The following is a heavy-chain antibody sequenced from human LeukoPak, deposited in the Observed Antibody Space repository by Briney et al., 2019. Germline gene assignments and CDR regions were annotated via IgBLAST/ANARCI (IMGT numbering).Heavy chain of an antibody. D-gene: IGHD3-22*01. V-gene: IGHV3-53*01. CDR3: ASGPFTRIVGSFDI. J-gene: IGHJ3*02. Sequence: GGSLRLSCAASGLTVSANCMSWVRQTPGQGLEWVSSIYSDGDTYYTNSVKGRFTISRDNSKNRVYLQMNTLTAEDTARYYCASGPFTRIVGSFDIWGPETLVTVSS. CDR2: IYSDGDT. CDR1: GLTVSANC.